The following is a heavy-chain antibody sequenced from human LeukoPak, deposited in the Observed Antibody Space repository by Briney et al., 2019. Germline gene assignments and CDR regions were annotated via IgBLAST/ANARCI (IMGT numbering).Heavy chain of an antibody. Sequence: GGSLRLSCAASEFTFSSYSMNWVRQAPGKGLEWVSYISSSGSTIYYADSVKGRFTISRDNAKNSLYLQMNSLRAEDTAVCYCARGLPATLLDYWGQGTLVTVSS. CDR1: EFTFSSYS. D-gene: IGHD2-2*01. CDR3: ARGLPATLLDY. CDR2: ISSSGSTI. J-gene: IGHJ4*02. V-gene: IGHV3-48*04.